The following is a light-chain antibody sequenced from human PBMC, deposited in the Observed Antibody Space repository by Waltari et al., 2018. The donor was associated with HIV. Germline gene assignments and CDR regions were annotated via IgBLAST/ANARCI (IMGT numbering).Light chain of an antibody. Sequence: DIHMTQSPSTLSAFVGDRVTITCRASQGISNWLAWYQQKPGKAPTLLIHKASVLENGVSSRFSGSRFGTDFTLIIDSLEPDDFATYYCQQYNSDPSFGQGTRLEMK. CDR3: QQYNSDPS. CDR1: QGISNW. CDR2: KAS. J-gene: IGKJ5*01. V-gene: IGKV1-5*03.